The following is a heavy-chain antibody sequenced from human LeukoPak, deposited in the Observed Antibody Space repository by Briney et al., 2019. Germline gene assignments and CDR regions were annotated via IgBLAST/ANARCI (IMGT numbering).Heavy chain of an antibody. Sequence: ASVKVSCKASGYTFTSYWIQWVRQAPGQGLEWMGLINPDGGSTAYAHRFQGRVTMTRDTSTSTVYMDLGSLRSEDTAVYYCARAPRNSSTMLDYWGQGTLVTVSS. J-gene: IGHJ4*02. V-gene: IGHV1-46*01. CDR1: GYTFTSYW. D-gene: IGHD6-13*01. CDR3: ARAPRNSSTMLDY. CDR2: INPDGGST.